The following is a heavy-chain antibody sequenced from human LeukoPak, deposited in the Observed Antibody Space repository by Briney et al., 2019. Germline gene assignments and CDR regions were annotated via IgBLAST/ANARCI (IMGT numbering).Heavy chain of an antibody. D-gene: IGHD3-22*01. V-gene: IGHV3-23*01. CDR2: ISGSGGNT. CDR3: AKARISSGNGYYSD. Sequence: PGGSLRLSCAASGFTFSNYAMSWVRQAPGGGLEWVSDISGSGGNTYYADSVKGRFTISRDNSKNTLYLLMDSLRAEDTAVYYCAKARISSGNGYYSDWGQGTLVTVSS. J-gene: IGHJ4*02. CDR1: GFTFSNYA.